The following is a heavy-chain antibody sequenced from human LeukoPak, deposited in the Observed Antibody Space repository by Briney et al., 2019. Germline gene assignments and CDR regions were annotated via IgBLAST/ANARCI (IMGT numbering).Heavy chain of an antibody. CDR2: MVPIFGTA. Sequence: AAVKDSCKASGGTFSSYAISRVRQAPGQGREWMGGMVPIFGTANYAKKVQGRVTITAGASTSTAYMELSSLRSEDTAVYYCARDLGSGWTGYLDYWGQGTLDTVSS. J-gene: IGHJ4*02. D-gene: IGHD6-19*01. CDR1: GGTFSSYA. V-gene: IGHV1-69*13. CDR3: ARDLGSGWTGYLDY.